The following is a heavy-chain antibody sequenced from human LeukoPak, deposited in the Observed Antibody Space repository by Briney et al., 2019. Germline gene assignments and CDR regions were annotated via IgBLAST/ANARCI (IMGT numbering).Heavy chain of an antibody. CDR2: ISSSGSTI. D-gene: IGHD6-6*01. CDR1: GFTFSSYW. V-gene: IGHV3-48*04. CDR3: ARVYRSSSGPTLDY. J-gene: IGHJ4*02. Sequence: GGSLRLSCAASGFTFSSYWMNWVRQAPGKGLEWVSYISSSGSTIYYADSVKGRFTISRDNAKNSLYLQMNSLRAEDTAVYYCARVYRSSSGPTLDYWGQGTLVTVSS.